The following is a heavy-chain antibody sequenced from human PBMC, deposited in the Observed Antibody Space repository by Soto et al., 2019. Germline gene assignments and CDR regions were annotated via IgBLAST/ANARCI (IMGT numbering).Heavy chain of an antibody. V-gene: IGHV3-30*18. J-gene: IGHJ6*02. Sequence: PGGSLRLSCAASGFTFSSYGMHWVRQAPGKGLEWVAVISYDGSYKYYADSVRGRFTISRDNSKNTLYLQMNSLRGEDTAVYYCAKVAVAGTIDEFYHYGMDVWGLGTTVTAP. CDR1: GFTFSSYG. CDR3: AKVAVAGTIDEFYHYGMDV. CDR2: ISYDGSYK. D-gene: IGHD6-19*01.